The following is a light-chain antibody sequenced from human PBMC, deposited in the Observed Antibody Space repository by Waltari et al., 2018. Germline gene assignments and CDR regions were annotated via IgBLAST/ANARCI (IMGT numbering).Light chain of an antibody. V-gene: IGKV2-29*02. J-gene: IGKJ4*01. Sequence: DIVMTQTPLSLSVTPGQPASIPCKSSESLLFRNGKPYMYWFLQRPGQSPQLLIYEVSSRLSGVPDRFSGSGSGTDFTLKISRVEAEDVGIYYCMQGIHLPLTFGGGTKVEIK. CDR2: EVS. CDR1: ESLLFRNGKPY. CDR3: MQGIHLPLT.